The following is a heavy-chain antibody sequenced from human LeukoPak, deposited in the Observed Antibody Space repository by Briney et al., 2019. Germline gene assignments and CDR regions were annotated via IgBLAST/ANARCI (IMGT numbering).Heavy chain of an antibody. V-gene: IGHV3-21*01. D-gene: IGHD2-2*01. J-gene: IGHJ4*02. CDR3: ARVPRFGGYCSSTSCSANYFDS. CDR1: GFTFSSYS. Sequence: GGSLRLSCAASGFTFSSYSMNWVRQAPGKGLEWVSSISSSSSYIYYADSVKGRFTISRDNAKNSLYLQMNRLRAEDTAVYYCARVPRFGGYCSSTSCSANYFDSWGQGTLVTVSS. CDR2: ISSSSSYI.